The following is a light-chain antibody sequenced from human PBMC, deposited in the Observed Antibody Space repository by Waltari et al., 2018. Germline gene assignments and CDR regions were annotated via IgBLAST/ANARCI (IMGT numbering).Light chain of an antibody. V-gene: IGKV3-20*01. Sequence: EIVLTQSPDTLSLSPRERATLSCRASQSVSSSLAWYQQKPGQAPRRLFYGASNRATGIPDRFSGSGSGTDFTLTISRLGPEDFVVYYCLQYLSSPHTFGQGTKLEIK. CDR1: QSVSSS. J-gene: IGKJ2*01. CDR2: GAS. CDR3: LQYLSSPHT.